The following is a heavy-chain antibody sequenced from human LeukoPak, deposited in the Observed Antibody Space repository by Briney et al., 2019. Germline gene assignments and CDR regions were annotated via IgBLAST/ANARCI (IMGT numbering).Heavy chain of an antibody. J-gene: IGHJ5*02. CDR3: AREVLWFGNVKHQFPAYNWFDP. CDR1: GYTFTSYA. Sequence: GASVKVSCKASGYTFTSYAMHWVRQAPGQRLEWMGWINAGNGNTKCSQEFQGRVTITRDTSASTAYMELSSLRSEDMAVYYCAREVLWFGNVKHQFPAYNWFDPWGQGTLVTVSS. CDR2: INAGNGNT. V-gene: IGHV1-3*03. D-gene: IGHD3-10*01.